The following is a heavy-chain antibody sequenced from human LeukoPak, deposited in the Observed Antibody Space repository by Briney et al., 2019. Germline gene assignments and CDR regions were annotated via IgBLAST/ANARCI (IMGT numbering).Heavy chain of an antibody. CDR2: IYTSGST. D-gene: IGHD2-2*01. Sequence: SETLSLTCTVSGGSISSYYWSWIRQPAGKGLEWIGRIYTSGSTNYNPSLKSRVTMSVDTSKNQFSLKLSSVTAADTAVYYCAGTVAGYCSSTSCPPFDHWGQGTLVTVSS. CDR3: AGTVAGYCSSTSCPPFDH. J-gene: IGHJ4*02. V-gene: IGHV4-4*07. CDR1: GGSISSYY.